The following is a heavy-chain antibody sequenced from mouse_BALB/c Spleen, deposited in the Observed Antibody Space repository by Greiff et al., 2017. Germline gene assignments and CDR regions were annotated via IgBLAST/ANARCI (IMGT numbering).Heavy chain of an antibody. CDR3: ARLRDAMDY. Sequence: QVQLKQSGAELVRPGVSVKISCKGSGYTFTDYAMHWVKQSHAKSLEWIGVISTYYGDASYNQKFKGKATMTVDKSSSTAYMELARLTSEDSAIYYCARLRDAMDYWGQGTSVTVSS. CDR2: ISTYYGDA. J-gene: IGHJ4*01. D-gene: IGHD2-12*01. V-gene: IGHV1S137*01. CDR1: GYTFTDYA.